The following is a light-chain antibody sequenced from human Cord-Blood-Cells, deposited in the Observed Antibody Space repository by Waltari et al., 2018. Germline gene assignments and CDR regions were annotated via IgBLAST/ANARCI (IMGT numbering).Light chain of an antibody. Sequence: DIQMTQSPSSVSASVGDRVTITCRASQGIRSWLAWYQQKPGKAPKLLIYAASSLQSGVPSRFSGSGPGTDFTLTIRSRQPEECATYYCQQANSFPYTCGQGTRLEI. V-gene: IGKV1-12*01. CDR1: QGIRSW. CDR2: AAS. CDR3: QQANSFPYT. J-gene: IGKJ2*01.